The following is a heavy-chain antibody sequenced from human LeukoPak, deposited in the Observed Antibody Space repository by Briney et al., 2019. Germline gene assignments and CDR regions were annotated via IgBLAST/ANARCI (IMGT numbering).Heavy chain of an antibody. CDR3: ARDRGKGGYADY. CDR2: ISYDGSNK. D-gene: IGHD6-25*01. Sequence: PGGSLRLSCAASGFTFSSYGMHWVRQAPGKGLEWVAVISYDGSNKYYADSVKGRFTISRGNSKNTLYLQMNSLRAEDTAVYYCARDRGKGGYADYWGQGTLVTVSS. CDR1: GFTFSSYG. V-gene: IGHV3-30*03. J-gene: IGHJ4*02.